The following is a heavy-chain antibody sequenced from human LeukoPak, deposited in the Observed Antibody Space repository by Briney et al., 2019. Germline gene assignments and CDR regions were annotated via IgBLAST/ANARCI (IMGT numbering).Heavy chain of an antibody. CDR3: ARSVPSLDYLFDS. Sequence: SETLSLTCTVSGGSISGYYWTWIRQLPGKGLEWIGYIYNSGITNYNPSLKSRVTVSADTSKNQFSLRLTSVTAADTAVYYCARSVPSLDYLFDSWGHGTLVTVSS. D-gene: IGHD4-11*01. CDR1: GGSISGYY. J-gene: IGHJ5*01. CDR2: IYNSGIT. V-gene: IGHV4-59*08.